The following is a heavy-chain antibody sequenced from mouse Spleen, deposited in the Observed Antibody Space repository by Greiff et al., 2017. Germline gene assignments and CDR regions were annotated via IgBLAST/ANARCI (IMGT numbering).Heavy chain of an antibody. CDR2: IYPGSGNT. Sequence: VKLMESGAELARPGASVKLSCKASGYTFTDYYINWVKQRTGQGLEWIGEIYPGSGNTYYNEKFKGKATLTADKSSSTAYMQLSSLTSEDSAVYFCARSLITTVVADFDYWGQGTTLTVSS. CDR3: ARSLITTVVADFDY. CDR1: GYTFTDYY. D-gene: IGHD1-1*01. V-gene: IGHV1-77*01. J-gene: IGHJ2*01.